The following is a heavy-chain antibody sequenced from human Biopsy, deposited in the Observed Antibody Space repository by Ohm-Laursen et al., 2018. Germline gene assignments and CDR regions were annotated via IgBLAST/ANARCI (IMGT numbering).Heavy chain of an antibody. J-gene: IGHJ4*02. CDR2: INPSGGDT. Sequence: SVKVSCKVSGYTFTNYYMHWVRQAPGQGLEWMGIINPSGGDTTYAQNFQGRLIMTRDTSTSTVYMELSSLTSEDTAVYSCARTDDFNFDFDYWGQGTQVTVSS. D-gene: IGHD5-24*01. CDR1: GYTFTNYY. V-gene: IGHV1-46*01. CDR3: ARTDDFNFDFDY.